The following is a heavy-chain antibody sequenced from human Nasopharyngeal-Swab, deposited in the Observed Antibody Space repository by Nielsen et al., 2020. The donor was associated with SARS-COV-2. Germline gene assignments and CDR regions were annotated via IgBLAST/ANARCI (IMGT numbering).Heavy chain of an antibody. Sequence: GKSLKISCAASGFTFSSYAMHWVRQAPGKELEWVAVISYDGSNKYYADSVKGRFTISRDNSKNTLYLQINSLRAEDTAVYYCARSRSGSYYSSFDYWGQGTLVTVSS. D-gene: IGHD3-10*01. V-gene: IGHV3-30*04. J-gene: IGHJ4*02. CDR1: GFTFSSYA. CDR3: ARSRSGSYYSSFDY. CDR2: ISYDGSNK.